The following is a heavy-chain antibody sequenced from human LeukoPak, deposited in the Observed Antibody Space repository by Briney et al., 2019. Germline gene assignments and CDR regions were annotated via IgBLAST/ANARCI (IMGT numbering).Heavy chain of an antibody. CDR2: IFGSGGSP. D-gene: IGHD5-18*01. Sequence: GGSLRLSCEASGFTFGSHAMYWVRQAPGKGLKWVAGIFGSGGSPHYADPVKGRFTISRDNSRNTVYLQINSLRAEDTAVYYCGKTTVGYSSGQKPAWPVDYWAREPWSPSPQ. CDR1: GFTFGSHA. J-gene: IGHJ4*02. V-gene: IGHV3-23*01. CDR3: GKTTVGYSSGQKPAWPVDY.